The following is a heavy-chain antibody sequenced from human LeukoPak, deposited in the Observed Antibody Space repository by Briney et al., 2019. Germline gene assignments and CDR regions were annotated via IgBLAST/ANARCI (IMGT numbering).Heavy chain of an antibody. CDR3: ARDTTLITYWFDP. V-gene: IGHV1-2*02. CDR2: INPNSGGT. CDR1: GYTFTSYD. D-gene: IGHD1-1*01. J-gene: IGHJ5*02. Sequence: ASVKVSCKASGYTFTSYDMHWVRQAPGQGLEWMGWINPNSGGTNYAQKFQGRVTMTRDTSISTAYMELNRLRSDDTAVYYCARDTTLITYWFDPWGQGTLVTVSS.